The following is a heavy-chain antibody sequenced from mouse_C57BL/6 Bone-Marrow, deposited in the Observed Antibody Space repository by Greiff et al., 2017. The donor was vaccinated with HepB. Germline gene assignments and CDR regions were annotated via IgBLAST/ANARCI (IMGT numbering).Heavy chain of an antibody. Sequence: QVQLQQSGAELVRPGTSVKVSCKASGYAFTNYLIEWVKQRPGQGLEWIGVINPGSGGTNYNEKFKGKATLTADKSSSTAYMQLSSLTSEDSAVYFCARKDYYGSSSGYWGQGTTLTVSS. V-gene: IGHV1-54*01. CDR1: GYAFTNYL. D-gene: IGHD1-1*01. J-gene: IGHJ2*01. CDR3: ARKDYYGSSSGY. CDR2: INPGSGGT.